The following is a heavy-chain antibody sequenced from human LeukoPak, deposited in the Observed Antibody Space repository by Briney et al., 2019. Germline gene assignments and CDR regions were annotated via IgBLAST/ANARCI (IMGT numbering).Heavy chain of an antibody. J-gene: IGHJ4*02. D-gene: IGHD1-26*01. Sequence: ASVKVSCKASGYNFTDYYIHWVRQAPGQGLEWMGWINPKSGGTNYAQKFRGRVTMTRDTSISTAYMELSGPRSDDTAVYYCARDSGLGPTWHPFDHWGQGTPVTVSS. CDR3: ARDSGLGPTWHPFDH. CDR2: INPKSGGT. CDR1: GYNFTDYY. V-gene: IGHV1-2*02.